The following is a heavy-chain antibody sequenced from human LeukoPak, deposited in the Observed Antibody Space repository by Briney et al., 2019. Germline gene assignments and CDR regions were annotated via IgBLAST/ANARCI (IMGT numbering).Heavy chain of an antibody. V-gene: IGHV4-59*01. Sequence: SETLSLTCTVSGGSISSYYWSWIRQPPGKGLEWIGYIYYSGSANYNPSLKSRVTISVDTSKNQFSLELNSVTPADTAVYYCARGGNYWPQWWFDPWGRGTLVSVSS. CDR2: IYYSGSA. D-gene: IGHD1-26*01. CDR1: GGSISSYY. J-gene: IGHJ5*02. CDR3: ARGGNYWPQWWFDP.